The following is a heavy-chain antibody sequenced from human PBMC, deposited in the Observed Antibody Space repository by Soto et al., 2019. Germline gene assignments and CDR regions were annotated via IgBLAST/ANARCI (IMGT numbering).Heavy chain of an antibody. CDR2: ISGRGGNT. CDR3: ARDFVVGGPTINYYYGMDV. V-gene: IGHV3-23*01. J-gene: IGHJ6*02. Sequence: PGGSLRLSCAASGFTFSSYAMSWVRQAPGKGLEWVSGISGRGGNTYYADSVKGRFTISRDNSKNTLYLQMNSLGAEDTAVYYCARDFVVGGPTINYYYGMDVWGQGTTVTVSS. CDR1: GFTFSSYA. D-gene: IGHD1-26*01.